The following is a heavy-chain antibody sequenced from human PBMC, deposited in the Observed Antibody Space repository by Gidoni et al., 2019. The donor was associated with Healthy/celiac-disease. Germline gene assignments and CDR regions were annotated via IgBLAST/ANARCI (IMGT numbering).Heavy chain of an antibody. V-gene: IGHV4-34*01. D-gene: IGHD3-10*01. Sequence: QVQLQQWGAGLLKPSEPLSLTCAAYGGSFSGSSWSWIRQPPGKRLEWIGEIHHSGRTNYNPSLKSRVTISVDTSKNQFSLKLSSVTAADTAVYYCARGWVVRGVMDVWGKGTTVTVSS. CDR2: IHHSGRT. CDR1: GGSFSGSS. CDR3: ARGWVVRGVMDV. J-gene: IGHJ6*04.